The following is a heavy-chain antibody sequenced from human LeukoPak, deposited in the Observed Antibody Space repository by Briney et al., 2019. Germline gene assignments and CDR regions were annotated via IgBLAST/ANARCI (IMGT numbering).Heavy chain of an antibody. CDR2: IKQDGSEK. CDR1: GFTFSDYW. J-gene: IGHJ4*02. CDR3: ASGYCSSTSCHDY. Sequence: GGSLRLSCAASGFTFSDYWMSWVRQAPGKGLEWVANIKQDGSEKYYVDSVKGRFTISRDNAKNSLYLQMNSLRAEDTAVYYCASGYCSSTSCHDYWGQGTLVTVSS. V-gene: IGHV3-7*01. D-gene: IGHD2-2*01.